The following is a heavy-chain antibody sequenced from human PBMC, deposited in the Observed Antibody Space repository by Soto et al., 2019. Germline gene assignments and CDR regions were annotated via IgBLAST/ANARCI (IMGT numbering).Heavy chain of an antibody. Sequence: EVQLVESGGGLVQPGRSQRLSCAASGFTFDDYAMHWVRQAPGKGLEWVSGISWNSGSIGYADSVKGRFTISRDNAKNSLYLQMNSLRAEDTALYYCAKGGQLSLDAFDIWGQGTMVTVSS. CDR1: GFTFDDYA. CDR2: ISWNSGSI. CDR3: AKGGQLSLDAFDI. V-gene: IGHV3-9*01. D-gene: IGHD6-13*01. J-gene: IGHJ3*02.